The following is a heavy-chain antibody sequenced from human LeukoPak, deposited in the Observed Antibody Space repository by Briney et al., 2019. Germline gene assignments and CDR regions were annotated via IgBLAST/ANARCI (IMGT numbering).Heavy chain of an antibody. CDR2: IHPGDSKT. CDR3: ARHLSYYDNSGYYYSDY. J-gene: IGHJ4*02. CDR1: GYIFTNYC. Sequence: GESLKISCKASGYIFTNYCIAWVRQMPGKGLEWMGIIHPGDSKTRYSPSFQGQVTISVDKSISTAYLQWTSLTASDTAMFYCARHLSYYDNSGYYYSDYWGQGTLVTVSS. V-gene: IGHV5-51*01. D-gene: IGHD3-22*01.